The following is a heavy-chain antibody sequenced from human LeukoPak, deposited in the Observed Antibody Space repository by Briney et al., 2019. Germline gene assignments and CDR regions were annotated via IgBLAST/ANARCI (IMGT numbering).Heavy chain of an antibody. V-gene: IGHV3-30-3*01. CDR1: GFTFSSYW. J-gene: IGHJ3*02. Sequence: GGSLRLSCAASGFTFSSYWMSWVRQAPGKGLEWVAVISYDGSNKYYADSVKGRFTISRDNSKNTLYLQMNSLRAEDTAVYYCARERSSSWYLAFDIWGQGTMVTVSS. D-gene: IGHD6-13*01. CDR3: ARERSSSWYLAFDI. CDR2: ISYDGSNK.